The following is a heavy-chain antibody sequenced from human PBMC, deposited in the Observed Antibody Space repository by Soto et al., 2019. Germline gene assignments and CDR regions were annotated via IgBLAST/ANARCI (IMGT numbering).Heavy chain of an antibody. D-gene: IGHD3-22*01. V-gene: IGHV4-59*01. J-gene: IGHJ5*02. CDR3: ARVPTYYYDSCGYSWVRPGPWGFDP. Sequence: SETLSLTCTVSGGSISSYYWSWIRQPPGKGLEWIGYIYYSGSTNYNPSLKSRVTISVDTSKNQFSLKLSSVTAADTAVYYCARVPTYYYDSCGYSWVRPGPWGFDPWGQGTLVTVSS. CDR2: IYYSGST. CDR1: GGSISSYY.